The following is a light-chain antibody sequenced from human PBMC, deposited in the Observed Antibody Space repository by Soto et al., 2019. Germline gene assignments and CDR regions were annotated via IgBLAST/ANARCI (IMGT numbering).Light chain of an antibody. CDR1: QSVSDY. CDR3: QQRSNWPLT. CDR2: DVS. Sequence: IVLTQSPAIMSLSPGESASLSCRASQSVSDYLAWYQQKPGQAPRLFIYDVSKRATGIPARFSGSGSGTDFTLTISSLEPEDFAVYYCQQRSNWPLTFGGGTKVDIK. J-gene: IGKJ4*01. V-gene: IGKV3-11*01.